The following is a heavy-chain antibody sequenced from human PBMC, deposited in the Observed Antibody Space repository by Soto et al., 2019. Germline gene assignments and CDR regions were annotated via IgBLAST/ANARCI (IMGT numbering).Heavy chain of an antibody. CDR2: MYNTGST. J-gene: IGHJ6*02. CDR3: ARDLWGYCGTDCYPLDV. CDR1: GGSISGYD. V-gene: IGHV4-59*01. Sequence: SETMSLTCTVSGGSISGYDWSWIRKPTGKGLEWIGYMYNTGSTVYNPSFKSRVTISVDTSKNQFSLKLNSVTAADTAVYYCARDLWGYCGTDCYPLDVWGQGTTVTVSS. D-gene: IGHD2-21*02.